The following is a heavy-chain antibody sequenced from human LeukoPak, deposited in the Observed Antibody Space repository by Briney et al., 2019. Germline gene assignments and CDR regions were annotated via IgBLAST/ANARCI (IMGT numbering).Heavy chain of an antibody. Sequence: GASVKLSCNASGYTFTSYGISWVRQAPGQGLEWMGWISAYNGNTNYAQKLQGRVTMTTDTSTSTAYKELRSLRSDDTAVYYCARALFDYGDYDLGFEDYWGQGTLVTVSS. CDR1: GYTFTSYG. D-gene: IGHD4-17*01. V-gene: IGHV1-18*01. CDR2: ISAYNGNT. J-gene: IGHJ4*02. CDR3: ARALFDYGDYDLGFEDY.